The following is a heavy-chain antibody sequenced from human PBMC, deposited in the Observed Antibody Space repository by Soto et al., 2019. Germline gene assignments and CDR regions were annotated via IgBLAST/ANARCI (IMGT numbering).Heavy chain of an antibody. Sequence: SETLSLTCTVSGDTISSTGYYWGWIRQPPGKGLEWIGSIYYSGSTYYNPSLKSRVTISVDTSKNQFSLKLSSVTAADTAVYYCARRYMTTVNSQKKNFFDYWGQGTLVTVSS. CDR3: ARRYMTTVNSQKKNFFDY. V-gene: IGHV4-39*01. D-gene: IGHD4-17*01. CDR2: IYYSGST. J-gene: IGHJ4*02. CDR1: GDTISSTGYY.